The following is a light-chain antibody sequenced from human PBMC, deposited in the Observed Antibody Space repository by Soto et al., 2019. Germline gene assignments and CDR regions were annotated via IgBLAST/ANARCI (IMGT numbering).Light chain of an antibody. J-gene: IGKJ4*01. V-gene: IGKV3-15*01. CDR2: SAS. CDR3: QQYSKWPLT. CDR1: QSGSSY. Sequence: EIVMTQSPATLSVSTGERATLSCRASQSGSSYLAWYQQKPGQAPRLLIYSASTRATGIPARFSGSGSGTEFILTISSLQSEDFAVYYCQQYSKWPLTFGGGTKVDI.